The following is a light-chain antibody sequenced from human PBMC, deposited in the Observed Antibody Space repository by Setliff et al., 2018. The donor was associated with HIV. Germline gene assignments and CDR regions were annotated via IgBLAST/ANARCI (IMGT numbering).Light chain of an antibody. CDR1: SSDVGGYNY. Sequence: QSVLTQPASVSGSPGQSITTACTGTSSDVGGYNYVSWYQQHPGKAPKLIIYEVRNRPPGVSNRFSGSKSGNTASLTISGLQTEDEGEYYCSSYAITNTLPFGTGTKSPS. J-gene: IGLJ1*01. CDR2: EVR. V-gene: IGLV2-14*01. CDR3: SSYAITNTLP.